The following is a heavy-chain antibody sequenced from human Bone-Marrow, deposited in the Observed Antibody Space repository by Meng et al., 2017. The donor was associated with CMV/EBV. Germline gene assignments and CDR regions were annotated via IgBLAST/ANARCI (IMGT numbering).Heavy chain of an antibody. V-gene: IGHV3-30*02. Sequence: GESLKISCAASGFTFSNHGMHWVRQAPGKGLEWVTFIRYDGSNKYYADSVKGRFTISRDNSKNTLYLQMNSLRPEDTAVYYCAKDPAGTTYPYGMDVWGQGTTVTVSS. CDR3: AKDPAGTTYPYGMDV. D-gene: IGHD1-7*01. CDR1: GFTFSNHG. J-gene: IGHJ6*02. CDR2: IRYDGSNK.